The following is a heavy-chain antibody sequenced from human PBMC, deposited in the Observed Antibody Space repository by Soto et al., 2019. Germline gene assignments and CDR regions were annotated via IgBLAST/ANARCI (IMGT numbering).Heavy chain of an antibody. V-gene: IGHV1-18*01. CDR3: ASLPSIVGATSPDAFDI. D-gene: IGHD1-26*01. CDR2: ISTYSGNS. CDR1: GYTFTNYG. J-gene: IGHJ3*02. Sequence: ASVKVSCKTSGYTFTNYGIGWVRQAPGQGLEWMGWISTYSGNSNYAQKFQGRVTITADESTSTAYMELSSLRSEDTAVYYCASLPSIVGATSPDAFDIWGQGTMVTVSS.